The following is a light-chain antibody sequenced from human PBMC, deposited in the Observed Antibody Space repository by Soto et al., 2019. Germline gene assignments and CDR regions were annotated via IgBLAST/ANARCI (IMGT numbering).Light chain of an antibody. CDR2: RDN. J-gene: IGLJ2*01. Sequence: SYELTQPLSVSVALGQTAGIPCGENNIGSKSVHWYQQRPGQAPVLIIYRDNNRPSGIPERFSGSNSGNTATLTISRAQAGDDGDYYCQVWDSSTVIFGGGTKLTVL. CDR1: NIGSKS. CDR3: QVWDSSTVI. V-gene: IGLV3-9*01.